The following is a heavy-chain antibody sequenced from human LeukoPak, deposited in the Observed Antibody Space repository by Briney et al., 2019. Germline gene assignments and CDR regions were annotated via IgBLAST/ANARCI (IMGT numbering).Heavy chain of an antibody. Sequence: PGGSLRLSCVVSGFTFSSYAMSWVRQAPGKGLEWVSAISGSGGSTYYTNSVKGRFTISRDNSKNTLYLQMNSLRAEDTAVYYCAKERYDAFDIWGQGTMVTVSS. CDR3: AKERYDAFDI. J-gene: IGHJ3*02. CDR2: ISGSGGST. CDR1: GFTFSSYA. V-gene: IGHV3-23*01.